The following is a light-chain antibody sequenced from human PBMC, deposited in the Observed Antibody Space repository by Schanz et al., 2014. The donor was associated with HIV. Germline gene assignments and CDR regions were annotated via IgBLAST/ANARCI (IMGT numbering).Light chain of an antibody. CDR3: QHYYSYPYT. J-gene: IGKJ2*01. Sequence: DIQMTQSPSTLSASVGDRVSMTCRSSQTISSELAWYQQKPGKAPNLLIYQASILESGIPSRFSGSGSGTDFTLTISSLQPDDFATYYCQHYYSYPYTFGQGTEVEIK. V-gene: IGKV1-5*03. CDR2: QAS. CDR1: QTISSE.